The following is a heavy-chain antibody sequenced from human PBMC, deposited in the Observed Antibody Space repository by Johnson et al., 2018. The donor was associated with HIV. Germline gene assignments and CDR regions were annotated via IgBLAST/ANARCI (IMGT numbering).Heavy chain of an antibody. CDR2: IRYDGENQ. D-gene: IGHD3-10*01. V-gene: IGHV3-33*01. CDR3: ARDSARTYYYGSGSPPSAFDI. Sequence: QVQLVESGGGVVQPGRSLRLSCEASGFTFSYYGMHWVRQAPGKGLEWVAFIRYDGENQSYGASVKGRFPISSDNSKNTLYLQMNSLRAEDTAVYYCARDSARTYYYGSGSPPSAFDIWGQGTMVTVSS. CDR1: GFTFSYYG. J-gene: IGHJ3*02.